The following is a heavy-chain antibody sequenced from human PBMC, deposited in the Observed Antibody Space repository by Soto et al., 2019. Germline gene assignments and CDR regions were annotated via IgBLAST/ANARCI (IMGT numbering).Heavy chain of an antibody. CDR1: GFTFTNYW. CDR3: GSVFRR. D-gene: IGHD3-3*02. V-gene: IGHV3-74*01. CDR2: VDGEGGGT. Sequence: EVQLVESGGGLVQPGGSLRLSCAASGFTFTNYWMHWVRQAPGKGLQWVARVDGEGGGTSYADSVKGRFTISSDNAKNPWSLQLSRLRTRDTATYYCGSVFRRWGWGTLVSVSS. J-gene: IGHJ1*01.